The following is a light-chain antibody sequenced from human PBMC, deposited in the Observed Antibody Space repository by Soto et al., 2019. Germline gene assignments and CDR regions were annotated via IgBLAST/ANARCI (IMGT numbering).Light chain of an antibody. V-gene: IGKV2-28*01. CDR1: QSLLHSTGYTY. J-gene: IGKJ4*01. CDR3: MQALETPPT. Sequence: VMTQSPLSLPVTPGEPASISCRSSQSLLHSTGYTYLDWYLQKPGQSPQLLIYLGSNRASGVPDRFSGSGSGTDFTLKISRVEAEDVGVYYCMQALETPPTFGGGTKVEIK. CDR2: LGS.